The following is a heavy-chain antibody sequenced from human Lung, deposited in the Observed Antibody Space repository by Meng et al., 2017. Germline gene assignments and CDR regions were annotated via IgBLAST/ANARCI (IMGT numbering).Heavy chain of an antibody. CDR2: IYNSGST. V-gene: IGHV4-30-4*01. CDR1: GGSISSSNYY. J-gene: IGHJ2*01. CDR3: ARGQKGYFDL. Sequence: QVQLQESGPGLVNPSQTLSLTFTVSGGSISSSNYYWSWIRQPPGKGLEWSGHIYNSGSTYYNPSLKSRITISVDTSKNQFSLKLSSVTAADTAVYYCARGQKGYFDLWGRGTLVTVSS.